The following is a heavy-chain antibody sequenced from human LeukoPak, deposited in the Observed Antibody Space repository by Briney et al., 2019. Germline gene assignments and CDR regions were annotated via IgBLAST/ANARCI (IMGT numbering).Heavy chain of an antibody. D-gene: IGHD2-15*01. J-gene: IGHJ5*02. CDR2: IYTSGST. CDR3: ARECSGGSCYNWFDN. V-gene: IGHV4-4*07. Sequence: SETLSLTCTVAGGSISSYYWSWIRQPAGKGLEWIGRIYTSGSTNYNPSLKSRVTMSVDTSKNQFSLKLSSVTAADTAVYYCARECSGGSCYNWFDNWGQGTLVTVSS. CDR1: GGSISSYY.